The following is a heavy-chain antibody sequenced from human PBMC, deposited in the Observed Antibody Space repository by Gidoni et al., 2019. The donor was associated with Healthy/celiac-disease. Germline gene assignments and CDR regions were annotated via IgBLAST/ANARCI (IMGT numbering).Heavy chain of an antibody. CDR1: GFTFSSYG. CDR3: AKDVGDYDSSAPGYYGMDV. V-gene: IGHV3-30*18. CDR2: ISYDGSNK. J-gene: IGHJ6*02. D-gene: IGHD3-22*01. Sequence: QVQLVESGGGVVQPGRSLRLSCAASGFTFSSYGMHWVRQAPGKGLEWVAVISYDGSNKYYADSVKGRFNISRDNSKNTLYLQMNSLRAEDTAVYYCAKDVGDYDSSAPGYYGMDVWGQGTTVTVSS.